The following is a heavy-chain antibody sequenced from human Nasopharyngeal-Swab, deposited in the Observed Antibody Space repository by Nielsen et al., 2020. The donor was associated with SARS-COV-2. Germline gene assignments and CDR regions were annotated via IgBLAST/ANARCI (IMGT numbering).Heavy chain of an antibody. D-gene: IGHD6-13*01. CDR3: ARTAGYYYMDV. CDR1: GGSISSYS. Sequence: SQTLSPTCAVSGGSISSYSWSWIRLPPGKGLEWIGYIYYSGSTNYSPSLKSRVTISVDTSKNQFSLKLNSVTAADTAVYYCARTAGYYYMDVWGKGTTVTASS. V-gene: IGHV4-59*01. CDR2: IYYSGST. J-gene: IGHJ6*03.